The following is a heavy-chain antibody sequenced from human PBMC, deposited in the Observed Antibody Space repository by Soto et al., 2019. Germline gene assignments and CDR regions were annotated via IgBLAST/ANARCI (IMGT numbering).Heavy chain of an antibody. V-gene: IGHV3-23*01. Sequence: GGSLRLSCAASGFTFSSYAMTWVRQAPGKGLEWVSAISGSGGSTYYADSVKGRFTISRDNSKNTRYLQMNSLRAEDMALNYCATSVGWRHRLYYYCMGCWRQGATVA. CDR1: GFTFSSYA. CDR3: ATSVGWRHRLYYYCMGC. J-gene: IGHJ6*01. D-gene: IGHD6-19*01. CDR2: ISGSGGST.